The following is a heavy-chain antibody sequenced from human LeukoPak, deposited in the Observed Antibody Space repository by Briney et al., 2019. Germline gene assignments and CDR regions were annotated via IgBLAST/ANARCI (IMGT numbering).Heavy chain of an antibody. CDR1: GYTFTGYY. CDR2: ISAYNGNT. D-gene: IGHD3-9*01. Sequence: GASVKVSCKASGYTFTGYYMHWVRQAPGQGLEWMGWISAYNGNTNYAQKFQGRVTMTTDTSTSTAYMELRSLRSDDTAVYYCARDYDILTGSYYYYYMDVWGKGTTVTVSS. V-gene: IGHV1-18*04. J-gene: IGHJ6*03. CDR3: ARDYDILTGSYYYYYMDV.